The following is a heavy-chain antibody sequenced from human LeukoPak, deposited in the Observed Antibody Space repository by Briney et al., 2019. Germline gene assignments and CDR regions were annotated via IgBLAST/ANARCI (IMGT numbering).Heavy chain of an antibody. CDR1: GFTFSSYA. D-gene: IGHD6-13*01. CDR3: AKRYSSNWLFDF. Sequence: PGGSLRLSCAASGFTFSSYAMSWVRQAPGKGLEWVAVISGSGGSTNYADSVKGRFTISRDNSKNTLYLQMNSLRAEDTAVYYCAKRYSSNWLFDFWGQGTLVTVSS. V-gene: IGHV3-23*01. CDR2: ISGSGGST. J-gene: IGHJ4*02.